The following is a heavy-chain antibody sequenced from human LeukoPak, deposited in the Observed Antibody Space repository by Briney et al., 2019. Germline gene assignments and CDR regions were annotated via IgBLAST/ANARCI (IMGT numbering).Heavy chain of an antibody. CDR3: ARDLYYDSWSGRFDP. D-gene: IGHD3-3*01. J-gene: IGHJ5*02. Sequence: SETLSLTCTVSGGSINSSSRNSYYWGWIRQPPGKGLEWVGGIYYSGTTYYSPSLKSRVTISVDTSKNQFSLNLSSVTAADTAVYYCARDLYYDSWSGRFDPWGQGTLVTVSS. CDR1: GGSINSSSRNSYY. V-gene: IGHV4-39*07. CDR2: IYYSGTT.